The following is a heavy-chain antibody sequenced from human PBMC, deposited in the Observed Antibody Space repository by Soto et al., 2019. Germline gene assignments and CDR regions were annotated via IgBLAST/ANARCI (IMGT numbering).Heavy chain of an antibody. CDR2: IIPIFGTA. D-gene: IGHD5-18*01. CDR1: GGTFSSYA. V-gene: IGHV1-69*12. CDR3: ARGGGYSYGQENWFDP. J-gene: IGHJ5*02. Sequence: QVQLVQSGAEVKKPGSSVKVSCKASGGTFSSYAISWVRQAPGQGLEWMGGIIPIFGTANYAQKFQGRVTITADESTSXAYTELSSLRSEDTAVYYCARGGGYSYGQENWFDPWGQGTLVTVSS.